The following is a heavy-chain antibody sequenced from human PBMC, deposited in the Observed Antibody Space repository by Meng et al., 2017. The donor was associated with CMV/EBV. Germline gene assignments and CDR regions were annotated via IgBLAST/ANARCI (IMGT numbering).Heavy chain of an antibody. V-gene: IGHV3-48*03. D-gene: IGHD3-16*01. J-gene: IGHJ4*02. CDR3: ARDWGGTSFKHLPHNDY. CDR1: GFTFSSYE. Sequence: GESLKISCAASGFTFSSYEMNWVRQAPGKGLEWVSYISSSSSTIYYADSAKGRFTISRDNAKNSLYLQMNSLRAEDTAVYYCARDWGGTSFKHLPHNDYWGQGTLVTVSS. CDR2: ISSSSSTI.